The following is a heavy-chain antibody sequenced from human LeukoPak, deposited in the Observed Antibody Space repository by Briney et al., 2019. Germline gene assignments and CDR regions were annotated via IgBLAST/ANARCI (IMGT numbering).Heavy chain of an antibody. CDR2: IGTSDTTI. D-gene: IGHD6-6*01. CDR1: GFTFSDYY. CDR3: ARDWRSSGTFDY. Sequence: GGPLRLSCAVSGFTFSDYYMSWIRQAPGKGREWVSYIGTSDTTIYYADSVKGRFTISRDNAKKSLYLQMNSLRAEDTAVYYCARDWRSSGTFDYWGQGTLVTVSS. J-gene: IGHJ4*02. V-gene: IGHV3-11*04.